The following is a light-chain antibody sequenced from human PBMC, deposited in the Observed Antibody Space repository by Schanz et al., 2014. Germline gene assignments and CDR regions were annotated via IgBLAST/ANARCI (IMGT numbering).Light chain of an antibody. CDR2: GAS. V-gene: IGKV3-11*01. CDR1: QSVSNK. CDR3: QHRSYWRGT. J-gene: IGKJ2*02. Sequence: EIVLTQSPGTLSLSPGEGATLSCRASQSVSNKLAWYQQKHGQAPRLLIYGASSRATGVPARFSGSGSGTDFTLTISRLAPEDFAFYYCQHRSYWRGTFGQGTKLEIK.